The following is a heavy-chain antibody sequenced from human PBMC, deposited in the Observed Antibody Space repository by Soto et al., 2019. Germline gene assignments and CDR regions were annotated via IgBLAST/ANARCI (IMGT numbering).Heavy chain of an antibody. Sequence: QVQLVESGGGLVKHGGSLRLSCAASGFTFSDYYMSWIRQAPGKGLEWISYINNSSSYTNYADSVKGRFTISRDNAKNSLYLQMNSLRAEDTAVYYCARTIAAAGGRRYFDLWGRGTLVTVSS. CDR1: GFTFSDYY. D-gene: IGHD6-13*01. CDR3: ARTIAAAGGRRYFDL. J-gene: IGHJ2*01. CDR2: INNSSSYT. V-gene: IGHV3-11*05.